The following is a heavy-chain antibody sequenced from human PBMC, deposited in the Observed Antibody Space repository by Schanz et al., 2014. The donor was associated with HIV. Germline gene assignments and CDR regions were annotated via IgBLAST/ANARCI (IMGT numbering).Heavy chain of an antibody. D-gene: IGHD2-15*01. CDR2: ISYDGRNK. V-gene: IGHV3-33*05. CDR1: GFTFDSYG. Sequence: VQLLESGGGVVRPGRSLRLSCAASGFTFDSYGMHWVRQAPGKGLEWVAVISYDGRNKYYADSVKGRFTISRDNSKNTLYLQMNSLRAEDTAVYYCAKVVRFAMVTAPYYFDSWGQGTLVTVSS. J-gene: IGHJ4*02. CDR3: AKVVRFAMVTAPYYFDS.